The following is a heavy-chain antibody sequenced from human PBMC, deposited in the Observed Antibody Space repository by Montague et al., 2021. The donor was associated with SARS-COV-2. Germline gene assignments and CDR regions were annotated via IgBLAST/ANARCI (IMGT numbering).Heavy chain of an antibody. Sequence: SETLSLTCTVSGYSISSSNYYWGWIRQPPGKGLEWIATIYYTGNTNYNPSLKSRVTISVDTSKNQFSLKLSSVTAADTAVYYCASVPTVTTYYYYYYGMDVWGQGTTVTVSS. D-gene: IGHD4-17*01. V-gene: IGHV4-39*07. CDR1: GYSISSSNYY. J-gene: IGHJ6*02. CDR2: IYYTGNT. CDR3: ASVPTVTTYYYYYYGMDV.